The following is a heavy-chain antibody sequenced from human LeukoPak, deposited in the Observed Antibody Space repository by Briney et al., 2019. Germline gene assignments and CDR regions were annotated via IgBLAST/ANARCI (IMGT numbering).Heavy chain of an antibody. J-gene: IGHJ5*02. D-gene: IGHD5-12*01. CDR2: IYYSGST. Sequence: SETLSLTCTVSGGSISSYYWSWIRQPPGKGLEWIGYIYYSGSTNYNPSLKSRVTISVDTSKNQFSLKLSSVTAADTAVYYCARVGGYRLGWFDPWGQGTLVTVSS. CDR1: GGSISSYY. CDR3: ARVGGYRLGWFDP. V-gene: IGHV4-59*01.